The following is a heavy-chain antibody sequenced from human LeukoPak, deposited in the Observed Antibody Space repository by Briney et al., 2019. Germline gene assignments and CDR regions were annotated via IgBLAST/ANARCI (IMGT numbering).Heavy chain of an antibody. CDR3: ARGYCRGGSCYSVKNWFGL. CDR1: GYTFTGYY. V-gene: IGHV1-2*06. Sequence: ASVKVSCKAAGYTFTGYYMFWVRQAPGQGLEWMGRINPNSGGTNYAQKFQGRVTMTRDTSISTAYMELSRLSSDDTAVYYCARGYCRGGSCYSVKNWFGLWGQGTLVTVSS. D-gene: IGHD2-15*01. J-gene: IGHJ5*02. CDR2: INPNSGGT.